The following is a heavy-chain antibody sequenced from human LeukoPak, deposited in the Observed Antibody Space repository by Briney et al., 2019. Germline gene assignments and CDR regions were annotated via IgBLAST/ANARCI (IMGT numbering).Heavy chain of an antibody. CDR1: GFTFSSYS. CDR3: AKDYSGVN. V-gene: IGHV3-21*04. Sequence: GGSLRLSCAASGFTFSSYSMNWVRQAPGKGLEWVSGISNSASYTYYADSVRGRFTISRDNSKNTLYLQMNSLRGEDTAIYYCAKDYSGVNWGQGTLVTVSS. J-gene: IGHJ4*02. D-gene: IGHD2-15*01. CDR2: ISNSASYT.